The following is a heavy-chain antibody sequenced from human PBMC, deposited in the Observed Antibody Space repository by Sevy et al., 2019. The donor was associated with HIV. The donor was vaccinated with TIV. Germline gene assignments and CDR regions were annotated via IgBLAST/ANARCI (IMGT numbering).Heavy chain of an antibody. CDR2: ISSSGSSI. D-gene: IGHD2-21*02. Sequence: GGSLILSCAASGFTFSSFSMNWVRQAPGKTLEWISYISSSGSSIYYVDSVKGRFSISRDNAKRSLYLQMNSLRDEDTAVYYCARASSPYCCGDCLYAFNIWGQGTMVTVSS. V-gene: IGHV3-48*02. CDR3: ARASSPYCCGDCLYAFNI. J-gene: IGHJ3*02. CDR1: GFTFSSFS.